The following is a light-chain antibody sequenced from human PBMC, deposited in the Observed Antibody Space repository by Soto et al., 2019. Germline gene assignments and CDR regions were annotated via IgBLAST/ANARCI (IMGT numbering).Light chain of an antibody. J-gene: IGLJ2*01. Sequence: QSALTQPPCASGSPGQSVTISCTGTRSDVGDYNYVSWYQQHPGKAPKLLIYEVTKRPSGVPDRFSGSKSANTASLTVSGLQAEDEADYYCSSYAGSDNFEVFGGGTKVTVL. CDR2: EVT. CDR1: RSDVGDYNY. CDR3: SSYAGSDNFEV. V-gene: IGLV2-8*01.